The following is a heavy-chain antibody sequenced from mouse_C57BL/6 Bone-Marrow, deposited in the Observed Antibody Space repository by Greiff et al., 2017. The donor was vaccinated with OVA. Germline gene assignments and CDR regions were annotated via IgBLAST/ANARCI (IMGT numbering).Heavy chain of an antibody. CDR2: IRSKSNNYAT. V-gene: IGHV10-1*01. CDR3: VRELGRDAY. Sequence: EVQGVESGGGLVQPKGSLKLSCAASGFSFNTYAMNWVRQAPGKGLEWVARIRSKSNNYATYYADSVKDRFTISRDDSESMLYLQMNNLKTEDTAMYYCVRELGRDAYWGQGTLVTVSA. D-gene: IGHD4-1*01. CDR1: GFSFNTYA. J-gene: IGHJ3*01.